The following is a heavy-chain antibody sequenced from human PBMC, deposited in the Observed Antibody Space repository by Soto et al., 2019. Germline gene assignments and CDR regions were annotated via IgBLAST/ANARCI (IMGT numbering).Heavy chain of an antibody. CDR2: IYYSGST. V-gene: IGHV4-39*01. CDR3: ARLGLDFWSGSPPGWSDP. Sequence: SETLSLTCTVSGGSISSSSYYWGWIRQPPGKGLEWIGSIYYSGSTYYNPSLKSRVTISVDTSKNQFSLKLSSVTDADTAVYYCARLGLDFWSGSPPGWSDPWGQGTLVTVSS. D-gene: IGHD3-3*01. J-gene: IGHJ5*02. CDR1: GGSISSSSYY.